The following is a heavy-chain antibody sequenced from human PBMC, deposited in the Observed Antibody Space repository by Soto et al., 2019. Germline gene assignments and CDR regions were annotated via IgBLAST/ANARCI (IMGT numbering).Heavy chain of an antibody. J-gene: IGHJ4*02. D-gene: IGHD5-12*01. V-gene: IGHV4-4*02. CDR1: GGSISSSNW. Sequence: SETLSLTCAVSGGSISSSNWWSWVRQPPGKGLEWIGDIYHSGSTNYNPSLKSRVTISVDTSKNQFSLKLSSVTAADTAVYYCARAYGGYADYWGQGALVTVSS. CDR3: ARAYGGYADY. CDR2: IYHSGST.